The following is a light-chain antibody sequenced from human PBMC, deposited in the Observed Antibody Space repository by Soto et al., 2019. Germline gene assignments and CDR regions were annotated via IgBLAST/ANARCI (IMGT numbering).Light chain of an antibody. J-gene: IGLJ2*01. V-gene: IGLV1-44*01. Sequence: QLVLTQPPSASGTPGQRVTISCSGSSSNIGRNSLNWYQQLPGTAPKLLIYSYNQRPSGVPDRFSGSKSGTSASLAISGLQSEDEADYYCAAWDDSLNGPVFGGGTKLTVL. CDR1: SSNIGRNS. CDR3: AAWDDSLNGPV. CDR2: SYN.